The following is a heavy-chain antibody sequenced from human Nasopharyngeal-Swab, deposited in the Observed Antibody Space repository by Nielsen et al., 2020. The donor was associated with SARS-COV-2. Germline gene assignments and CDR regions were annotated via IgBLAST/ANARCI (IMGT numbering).Heavy chain of an antibody. D-gene: IGHD1-26*01. V-gene: IGHV3-23*01. J-gene: IGHJ4*02. CDR2: ISGSGGST. Sequence: GEFLKISCAASGFTFSSYAMSWVRQAPGKGLEWVSAISGSGGSTYYADSVKGRFTISRDNSKNTLYLQMNSLRAEDTAVYYCAKGPFRKWELLPWDYWGQGTLVTVSS. CDR3: AKGPFRKWELLPWDY. CDR1: GFTFSSYA.